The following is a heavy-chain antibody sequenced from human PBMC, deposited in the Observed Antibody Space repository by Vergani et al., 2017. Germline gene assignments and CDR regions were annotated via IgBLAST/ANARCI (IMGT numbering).Heavy chain of an antibody. CDR1: GDSITNGGFS. CDR3: SKASLRALVGYYYYMDV. Sequence: QVQLQESGPGLVKPSQTLSLTCSVSGDSITNGGFSWNWIRLPPGKGPEWIGYIFPSGNSDYNPSLKNRFSISLDKSKNQFFLWVDSVTAADTAVYFCSKASLRALVGYYYYMDVWGKGKTVVVSS. CDR2: IFPSGNS. J-gene: IGHJ6*03. V-gene: IGHV4-30-2*01. D-gene: IGHD3-16*02.